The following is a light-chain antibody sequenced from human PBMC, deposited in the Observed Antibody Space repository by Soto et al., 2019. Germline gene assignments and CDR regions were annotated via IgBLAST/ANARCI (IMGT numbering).Light chain of an antibody. CDR3: QSYDSSLSGRI. CDR1: TSNIGTPYD. V-gene: IGLV1-40*01. CDR2: ANS. J-gene: IGLJ2*01. Sequence: QSVLTQPPSVSGAPGQRVTISCSESTSNIGTPYDVHWYQQLPGTAPKLLIYANSNRPSGVPDRFSGSKSGTSASLAITGLQAEDEADYYCQSYDSSLSGRIFGGGTKLTVL.